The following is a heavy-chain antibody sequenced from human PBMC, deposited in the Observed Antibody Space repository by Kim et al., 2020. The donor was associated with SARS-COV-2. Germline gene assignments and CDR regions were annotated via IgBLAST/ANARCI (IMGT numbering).Heavy chain of an antibody. CDR3: ASGSNYHWGGS. Sequence: SETLSLTCAVSGGSIDSDYWLWWSWVRQPPGKGLEWMGEVHHTGITNYNPSLKSRLSISVEESENQFSLRLSSVTAADTAVYYCASGSNYHWGGSWGQGTLVTVSS. CDR1: GGSIDSDYW. CDR2: VHHTGIT. J-gene: IGHJ4*02. D-gene: IGHD3-16*01. V-gene: IGHV4-4*02.